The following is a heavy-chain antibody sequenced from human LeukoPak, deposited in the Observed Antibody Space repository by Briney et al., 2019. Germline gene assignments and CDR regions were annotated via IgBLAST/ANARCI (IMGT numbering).Heavy chain of an antibody. V-gene: IGHV4-59*12. D-gene: IGHD3-22*01. CDR3: ALGSSGYFPHFDY. J-gene: IGHJ4*02. Sequence: SETLSLTCTVSGGSISSYYWSWIRQPPGKGLEWIGYIYYSGSTNYNPSLKSRVTISVDTSKNQYSLKLSSVTAADTAVYYCALGSSGYFPHFDYWGQGAQVTVSS. CDR1: GGSISSYY. CDR2: IYYSGST.